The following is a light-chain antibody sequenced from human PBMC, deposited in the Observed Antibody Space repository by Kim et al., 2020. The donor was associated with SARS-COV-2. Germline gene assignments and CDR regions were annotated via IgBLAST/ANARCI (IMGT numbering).Light chain of an antibody. V-gene: IGLV3-19*01. J-gene: IGLJ3*02. CDR2: DKN. CDR1: RLRKYP. CDR3: GSRDNNGPGV. Sequence: ALGQTVRITCLGDRLRKYPASWDQQKPGQAPILVMHDKNNVRPSGVPDRFSGSNSGNTAFLTITGAQVEDEAAYFCGSRDNNGPGVFGEGTQLTVL.